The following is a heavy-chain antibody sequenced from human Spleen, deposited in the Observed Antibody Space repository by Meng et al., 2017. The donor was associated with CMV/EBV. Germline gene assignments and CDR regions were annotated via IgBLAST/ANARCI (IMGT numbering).Heavy chain of an antibody. CDR2: IGDDGSNK. V-gene: IGHV3-30*02. D-gene: IGHD1-26*01. CDR1: GFIFRIYG. Sequence: GGSLRLSCAASGFIFRIYGMHWVRQAPGKGLEWVSFIGDDGSNKYYGESVKGRFTISRDNSKNTLYLQMNSLRDEDTAVYYCAKPVGIVGPNMFEYWGQGTLVTVSS. CDR3: AKPVGIVGPNMFEY. J-gene: IGHJ4*02.